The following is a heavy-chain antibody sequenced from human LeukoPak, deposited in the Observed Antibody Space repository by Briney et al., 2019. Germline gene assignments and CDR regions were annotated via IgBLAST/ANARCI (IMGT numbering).Heavy chain of an antibody. V-gene: IGHV1-69*13. J-gene: IGHJ5*02. Sequence: SVKVSCKASGGTFSSYAISWVRQAPGQGLEWMGGIIPIFGTANYAQKFQGRVTITADESTSTAYMELSSLRSEDTAVYYCARGGSGYDWFDPWGQGTLVTVSS. D-gene: IGHD3-22*01. CDR3: ARGGSGYDWFDP. CDR1: GGTFSSYA. CDR2: IIPIFGTA.